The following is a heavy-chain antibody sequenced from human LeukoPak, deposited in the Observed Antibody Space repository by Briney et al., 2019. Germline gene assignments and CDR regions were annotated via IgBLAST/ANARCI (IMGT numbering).Heavy chain of an antibody. V-gene: IGHV5-51*01. CDR1: GYSFTSYW. D-gene: IGHD6-13*01. Sequence: GESLKISCKDSGYSFTSYWIGWVRQMPGKGLEWMGMIYPGGSDTRYSPSFQGQVTISADKSISTAYLQWSSLKASDTAMYYCARRSDLSSSWYFDYWGQGTLVTVSS. CDR3: ARRSDLSSSWYFDY. J-gene: IGHJ4*02. CDR2: IYPGGSDT.